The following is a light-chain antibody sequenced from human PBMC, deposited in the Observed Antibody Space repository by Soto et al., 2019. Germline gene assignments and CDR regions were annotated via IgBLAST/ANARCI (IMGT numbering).Light chain of an antibody. CDR3: HHYGGSSWA. Sequence: EFVLTQTPGTLSLSPGERATLSCRASQSLTNSFIAWYQQRPGQAPRLLIYDTSSRASGIPDRFSGSGSGTDFTLTISRLEPEDFAVYYCHHYGGSSWAFGQGSMV. CDR1: QSLTNSF. J-gene: IGKJ1*01. CDR2: DTS. V-gene: IGKV3-20*01.